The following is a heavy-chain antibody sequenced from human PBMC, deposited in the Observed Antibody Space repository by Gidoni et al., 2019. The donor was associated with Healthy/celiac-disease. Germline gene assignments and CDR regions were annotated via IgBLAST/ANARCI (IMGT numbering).Heavy chain of an antibody. CDR3: AKAARPYSSSYWYFDL. CDR2: ISGSGGST. V-gene: IGHV3-23*01. CDR1: RFTFSSYA. Sequence: EVQLLESGGGLVQPGGSLRLSCAASRFTFSSYAMSWVRQAPGKGLEWVSAISGSGGSTYYADSVKGRFTISRDNSKNTLYLQMNSLRAEDTAVYYCAKAARPYSSSYWYFDLWGRGTLVTVSS. D-gene: IGHD6-13*01. J-gene: IGHJ2*01.